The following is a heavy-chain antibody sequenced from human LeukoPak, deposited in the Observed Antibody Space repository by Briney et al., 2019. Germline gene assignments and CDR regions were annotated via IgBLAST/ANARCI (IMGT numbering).Heavy chain of an antibody. V-gene: IGHV3-73*01. J-gene: IGHJ4*02. CDR2: IRSKANSYAT. CDR3: TRPLIAVAGTQVARDY. D-gene: IGHD6-19*01. CDR1: GFTFSGSA. Sequence: GGSLRLSCAASGFTFSGSAMHWVRQASGKGLEWVGRIRSKANSYATAYAASVKGRFTISRDDSKNTAYLQMNSLKTEDTAVYYCTRPLIAVAGTQVARDYWGQGTLVTVSS.